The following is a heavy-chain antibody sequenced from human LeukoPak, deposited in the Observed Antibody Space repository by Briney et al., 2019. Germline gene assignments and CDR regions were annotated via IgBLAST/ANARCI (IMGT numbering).Heavy chain of an antibody. V-gene: IGHV3-30*02. CDR3: AKGPRIAAAGTDYFDY. Sequence: GGSLRLSCAASGFTFSNYGMHWVRQAPDKGLEWVAFIQDDGSDKHYADSVEGRFTISRDNSKNTLYLQMNSLRAEDTAVYYCAKGPRIAAAGTDYFDYWGQGTLVTVSS. CDR2: IQDDGSDK. D-gene: IGHD6-13*01. J-gene: IGHJ4*02. CDR1: GFTFSNYG.